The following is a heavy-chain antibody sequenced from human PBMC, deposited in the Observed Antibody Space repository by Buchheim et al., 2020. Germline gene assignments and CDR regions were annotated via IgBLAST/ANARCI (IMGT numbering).Heavy chain of an antibody. CDR2: IYSGGST. J-gene: IGHJ4*02. CDR3: ARSRGDSRGYYPLYFDY. Sequence: EVQLVESGGGLVQPGGSLRLSCAASGFTVRSNYMSCVRQAPGKGLEWVSVIYSGGSTYYADSVKGRFTISRDNSKNTLYLQMNSLRAEDTAVYYCARSRGDSRGYYPLYFDYWGQGTL. V-gene: IGHV3-66*01. D-gene: IGHD3-22*01. CDR1: GFTVRSNY.